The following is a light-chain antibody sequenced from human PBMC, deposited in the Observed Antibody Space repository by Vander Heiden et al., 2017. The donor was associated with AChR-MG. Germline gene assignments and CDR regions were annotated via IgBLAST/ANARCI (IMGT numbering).Light chain of an antibody. J-gene: IGLJ2*01. CDR1: TSNIGAGYD. CDR3: QSYDSSLTAL. V-gene: IGLV1-40*01. CDR2: ANN. Sequence: QSVLTQPPSVSGAPGQRVTISCTGSTSNIGAGYDVHWYQQLPGRAPTLLIYANNNRPSGVPDRFSGSKYGTSASLAITGLQAEDEADYYCQSYDSSLTALFGGGTRLTVL.